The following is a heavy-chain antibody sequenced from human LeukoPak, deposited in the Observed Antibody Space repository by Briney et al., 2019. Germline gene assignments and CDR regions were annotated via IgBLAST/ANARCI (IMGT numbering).Heavy chain of an antibody. V-gene: IGHV4-34*01. CDR1: GGSFSGYY. Sequence: PSETLSLTCAVYGGSFSGYYWSWIRQPPGKGLEWIGEINHSGSTNYSPSLKSRVTISVDTSKNQFSLKLSSVTAADTAVYYCARASGSYYNEDDYWGQGTLVTVSS. J-gene: IGHJ4*02. CDR3: ARASGSYYNEDDY. D-gene: IGHD3-10*01. CDR2: INHSGST.